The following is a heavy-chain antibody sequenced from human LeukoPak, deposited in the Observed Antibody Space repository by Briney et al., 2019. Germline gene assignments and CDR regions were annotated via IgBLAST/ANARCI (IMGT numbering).Heavy chain of an antibody. CDR3: AREISGSYFVDY. V-gene: IGHV3-30*02. Sequence: GGSLRLSCAASGFAFSDFGMHWVRQAPGKGLEWVAFIRYDDSYIYYRDSVKGRFTISRDNSKNTLYLQMNSLRAEDTAVYYCAREISGSYFVDYWGQGTLVTVSS. CDR2: IRYDDSYI. J-gene: IGHJ4*02. CDR1: GFAFSDFG. D-gene: IGHD1-26*01.